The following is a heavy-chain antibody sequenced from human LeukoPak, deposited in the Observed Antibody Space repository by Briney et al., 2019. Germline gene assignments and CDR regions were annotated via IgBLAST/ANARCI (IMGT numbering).Heavy chain of an antibody. Sequence: PGGSLRLSCAASGFTFSSHWMHWVRQTPEKGLVWVSHISPDGSGTNYADSVKGRFSISRDNPKNTLYLQMNSPRAEDTAVYYCARNGVASTYDIWGQGTMVTVSS. V-gene: IGHV3-74*01. D-gene: IGHD3-3*01. J-gene: IGHJ3*02. CDR3: ARNGVASTYDI. CDR2: ISPDGSGT. CDR1: GFTFSSHW.